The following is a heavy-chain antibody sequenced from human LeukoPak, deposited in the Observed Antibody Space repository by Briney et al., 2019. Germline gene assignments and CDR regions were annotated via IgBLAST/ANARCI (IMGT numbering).Heavy chain of an antibody. D-gene: IGHD2-15*01. Sequence: PSETLSLTCAVSGYSISSDYYWGWIRQAPGEGLEWIGSIYHSGSTYYNPSLKSRVTISLDTSRKQFSLKLSSVTAADTAVYYCARIRGGSFYYYYYIDVWGKGTTVTVSS. J-gene: IGHJ6*03. V-gene: IGHV4-38-2*01. CDR1: GYSISSDYY. CDR3: ARIRGGSFYYYYYIDV. CDR2: IYHSGST.